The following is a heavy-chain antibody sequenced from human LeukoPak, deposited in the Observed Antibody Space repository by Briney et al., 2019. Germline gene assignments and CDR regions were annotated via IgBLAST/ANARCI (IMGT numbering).Heavy chain of an antibody. D-gene: IGHD1-26*01. Sequence: PSETLSLTCTVSGGSISGDYWNWIRQPPGKGLEWIGYTSYSGNTDYKPSLRSRVTMSVDTSKNQLSLKLTSATAADTAVYYCARRHSHGRYFDYWGQGALVTVSS. CDR3: ARRHSHGRYFDY. CDR1: GGSISGDY. CDR2: TSYSGNT. J-gene: IGHJ4*02. V-gene: IGHV4-59*01.